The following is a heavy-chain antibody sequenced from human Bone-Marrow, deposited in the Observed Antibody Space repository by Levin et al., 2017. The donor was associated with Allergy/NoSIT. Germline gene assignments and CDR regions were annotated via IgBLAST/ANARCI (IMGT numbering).Heavy chain of an antibody. CDR3: ARDKSSDGVTPDWYFDL. J-gene: IGHJ2*01. V-gene: IGHV3-48*03. CDR2: ISSSGTTK. Sequence: GGSLRLSCAASGFTFSSYEMNWVRQAPGKGLEWISYISSSGTTKYYADSVKGRFTISSKNSLYLQMNSLRAEDTAIYYCARDKSSDGVTPDWYFDLWGRDTLVTVSS. D-gene: IGHD2-21*02. CDR1: GFTFSSYE.